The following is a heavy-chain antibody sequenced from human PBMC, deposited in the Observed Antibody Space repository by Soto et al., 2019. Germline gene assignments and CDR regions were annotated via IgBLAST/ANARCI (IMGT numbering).Heavy chain of an antibody. V-gene: IGHV4-39*01. Sequence: SETLSLTCFVSGASISTNHHNWAWVRQPPGKGLEWMGNIHYRGDTYFNPSLGSRLSMSVDTSKNQFSLKLTSVTAADTAVYYCARLPTGYPNWFDPWGKGPLVTVSS. J-gene: IGHJ5*02. CDR2: IHYRGDT. D-gene: IGHD3-9*01. CDR1: GASISTNHHN. CDR3: ARLPTGYPNWFDP.